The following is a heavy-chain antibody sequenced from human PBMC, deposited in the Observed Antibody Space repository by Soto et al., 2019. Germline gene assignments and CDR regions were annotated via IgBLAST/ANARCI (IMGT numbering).Heavy chain of an antibody. CDR3: AREENCSGGTCYSEYFHR. J-gene: IGHJ1*01. CDR2: VNPSGGST. D-gene: IGHD2-15*01. V-gene: IGHV1-46*01. CDR1: GYLFTAYS. Sequence: SVKVSCKASGYLFTAYSMHWVRLAPGQGLEWMGVVNPSGGSTKYAQNFQGRVTMTRDTSTTTIYMELSSLRSDDTAIYYCAREENCSGGTCYSEYFHRWGQGTLVTVSS.